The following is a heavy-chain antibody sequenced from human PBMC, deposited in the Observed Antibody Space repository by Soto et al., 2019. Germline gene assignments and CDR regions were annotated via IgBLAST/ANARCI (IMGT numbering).Heavy chain of an antibody. CDR1: GFTFSDSY. J-gene: IGHJ6*02. Sequence: GGSLRLSCAASGFTFSDSYMSWIRQAPGKGLEWISYIXXXGXTXXXAXXXXGRFTISRDNAKNSLYLQMNRLRAEDTAVYYCARVSWREKYGMDVWGQGTTVTVSS. CDR2: IXXXGXTX. V-gene: IGHV3-11*01. CDR3: ARVSWREKYGMDV.